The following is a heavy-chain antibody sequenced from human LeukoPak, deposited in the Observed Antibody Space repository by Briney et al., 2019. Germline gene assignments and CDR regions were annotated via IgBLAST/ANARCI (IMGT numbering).Heavy chain of an antibody. Sequence: PGGSLRLSCAASGFTFSSYSMNWVRQAPGKGLEWVSSITSSGTYITYVDSVQGRFTISRDNAKNSLYLQMNSLRVDDTALYYCARASGGWDLDYWGHGTLVTVSS. CDR2: ITSSGTYI. CDR3: ARASGGWDLDY. CDR1: GFTFSSYS. D-gene: IGHD1-26*01. J-gene: IGHJ4*01. V-gene: IGHV3-21*06.